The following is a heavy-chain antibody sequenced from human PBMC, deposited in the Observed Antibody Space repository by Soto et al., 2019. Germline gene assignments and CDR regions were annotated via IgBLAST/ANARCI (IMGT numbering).Heavy chain of an antibody. CDR2: IIPIFGIA. J-gene: IGHJ6*02. D-gene: IGHD2-2*01. Sequence: QVQLVQSGAEVKKHGSSVKVSCKASGGTFSRYSITWVRQAPGHGLEWIGRIIPIFGIASYAQKFQGRVTITADESTSKGYMELSSLRSDDTAVYYCAREDRDRETGLVPAAIDGMDVWGQGTTVTVSS. V-gene: IGHV1-69*08. CDR1: GGTFSRYS. CDR3: AREDRDRETGLVPAAIDGMDV.